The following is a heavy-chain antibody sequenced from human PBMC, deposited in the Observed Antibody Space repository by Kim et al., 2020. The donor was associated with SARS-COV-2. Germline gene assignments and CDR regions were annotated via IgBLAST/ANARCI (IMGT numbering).Heavy chain of an antibody. Sequence: SVKVSCKASGGTFSSYAISWVRQAPGQGLEWMGGIIPILGTANYAQKFQGRVTITADESTSTAYMELSSLRSEDTAVYYCAGSLGATSIFYYYYGMDVWGQGTTVTVSS. CDR2: IIPILGTA. V-gene: IGHV1-69*13. CDR3: AGSLGATSIFYYYYGMDV. J-gene: IGHJ6*02. D-gene: IGHD1-26*01. CDR1: GGTFSSYA.